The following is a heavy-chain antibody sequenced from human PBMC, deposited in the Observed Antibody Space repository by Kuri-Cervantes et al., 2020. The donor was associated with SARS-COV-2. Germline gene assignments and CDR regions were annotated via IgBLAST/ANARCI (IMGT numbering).Heavy chain of an antibody. CDR2: INPNSGGT. CDR3: AISVVTRGFYFDY. V-gene: IGHV1-2*02. D-gene: IGHD4-23*01. CDR1: GYTFTSYG. J-gene: IGHJ4*02. Sequence: ASVKVSCKASGYTFTSYGISWVRQAPGQGLEWMGWINPNSGGTNYAQKFQGRVTMTRDTSISTAYMELSRLRSDDTAVYYCAISVVTRGFYFDYWGQGTLVTVSS.